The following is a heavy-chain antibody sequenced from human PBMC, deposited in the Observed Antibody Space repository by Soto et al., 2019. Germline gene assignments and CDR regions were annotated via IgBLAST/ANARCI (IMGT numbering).Heavy chain of an antibody. J-gene: IGHJ6*02. CDR1: GFTFDDYG. D-gene: IGHD2-21*02. CDR3: ARGWHGGGDIPWDYYYGMDV. CDR2: INWNGGST. V-gene: IGHV3-20*04. Sequence: EVQLVESGGGVVRPGGSLRLSCAASGFTFDDYGMSWVRQAPGKGLEWVSGINWNGGSTGYADSVKGRFTISRDNAKNSLYLQMNSLRAEDTALYYCARGWHGGGDIPWDYYYGMDVWGQGTTVTVSS.